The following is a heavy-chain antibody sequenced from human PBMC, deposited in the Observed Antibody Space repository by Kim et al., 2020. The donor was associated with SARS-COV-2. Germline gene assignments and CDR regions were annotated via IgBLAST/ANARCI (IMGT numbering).Heavy chain of an antibody. CDR1: GFTFSSYW. J-gene: IGHJ4*02. Sequence: GGSLRLSCAASGFTFSSYWMHWVRQAPGKGLVWVLRISTDGSSISYADSVKGRFTISRDNAKNTLDLQMNSLRPEDTAVYYCARGSKVFGGVVDYWGQGT. CDR3: ARGSKVFGGVVDY. D-gene: IGHD2-15*01. CDR2: ISTDGSSI. V-gene: IGHV3-74*01.